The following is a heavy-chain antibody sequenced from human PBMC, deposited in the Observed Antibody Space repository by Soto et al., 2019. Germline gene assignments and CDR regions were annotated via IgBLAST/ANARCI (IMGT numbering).Heavy chain of an antibody. CDR1: GFTFISYS. V-gene: IGHV3-21*01. D-gene: IGHD3-10*01. CDR2: ISSSGSYI. Sequence: GSLRLSCAASGFTFISYSINFFRHSPFKWLEWVSSISSSGSYIYYADSVKGRFTISRDNAKNSLYLQMNSQRAEDTAVYYCARSITMVRGVIISRYYYYGMDVWGQGTTVTVSS. CDR3: ARSITMVRGVIISRYYYYGMDV. J-gene: IGHJ6*02.